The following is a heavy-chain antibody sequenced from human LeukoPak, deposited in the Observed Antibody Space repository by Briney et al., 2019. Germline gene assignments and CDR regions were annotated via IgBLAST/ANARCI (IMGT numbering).Heavy chain of an antibody. CDR1: GFSLSSNW. Sequence: GGSLRLSCAASGFSLSSNWMNWVRQAPGKGPGWVANIEKDGSEKNYVDSVKGRFTISRDNAKNLVYLQMNSLRAEDTAVYYCVGGVGWLSDYWGQGTLVTVSS. V-gene: IGHV3-7*04. D-gene: IGHD6-19*01. J-gene: IGHJ4*02. CDR2: IEKDGSEK. CDR3: VGGVGWLSDY.